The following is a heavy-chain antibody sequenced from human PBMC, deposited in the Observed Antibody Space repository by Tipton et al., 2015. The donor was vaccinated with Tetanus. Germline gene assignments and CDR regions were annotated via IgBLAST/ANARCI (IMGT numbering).Heavy chain of an antibody. CDR2: IYYSGST. Sequence: TLSLTCTVSGGSISSYYWSWIRQPPGKGLEWIGYIYYSGSTNYNPSLKSRVTISVGTSKNQFSLKLSSVTAADTAVYYCARDRGDFWSGEGGFDPWGQGTLVTVSS. CDR1: GGSISSYY. V-gene: IGHV4-59*01. CDR3: ARDRGDFWSGEGGFDP. J-gene: IGHJ5*02. D-gene: IGHD3-3*01.